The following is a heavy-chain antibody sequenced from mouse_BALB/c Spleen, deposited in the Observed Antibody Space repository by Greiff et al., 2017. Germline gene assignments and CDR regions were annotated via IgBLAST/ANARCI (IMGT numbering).Heavy chain of an antibody. D-gene: IGHD4-1*01. J-gene: IGHJ2*01. V-gene: IGHV3-2*02. CDR3: AREGTGTGDFDY. CDR1: GYSITSDYA. Sequence: EVQLQQSGPGLVKPSQSLSLTCTVTGYSITSDYAWNWIRQFPGNKLEWMGYISYSGSTSYNPSLKSRISITRDTSKNQFFLKLNSVTTEDTATYYCAREGTGTGDFDYWGQGTTLTVSS. CDR2: ISYSGST.